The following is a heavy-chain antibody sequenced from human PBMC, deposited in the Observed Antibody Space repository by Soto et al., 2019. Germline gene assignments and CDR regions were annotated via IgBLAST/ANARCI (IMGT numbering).Heavy chain of an antibody. D-gene: IGHD6-19*01. Sequence: QVQVVESVGGVVQPVRSLRLSCAASGFTFSSDSRHWVRQAPGQGLEWVAVVSYDGSNQYYADSVKGRFTISRDNSKNTLYLQMSILRAEDTALYYWANYLGVQQWVYYALDDWGQGTAVTVSS. CDR2: VSYDGSNQ. J-gene: IGHJ6*02. V-gene: IGHV3-30*18. CDR3: ANYLGVQQWVYYALDD. CDR1: GFTFSSDS.